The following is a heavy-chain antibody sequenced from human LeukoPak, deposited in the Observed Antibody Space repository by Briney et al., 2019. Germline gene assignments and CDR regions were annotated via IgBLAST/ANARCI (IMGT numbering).Heavy chain of an antibody. V-gene: IGHV1-18*01. Sequence: ASVKVSCTASGYTFTSYGISWVRQAPGQGLEWMGWISAYNGNTNYAQKLQGRVTMTTDTSTSTAYMELRSLRSDDTAVYYCARMPYSSGWYWLDYWGQGTLVTVSS. J-gene: IGHJ4*02. CDR2: ISAYNGNT. CDR3: ARMPYSSGWYWLDY. D-gene: IGHD6-19*01. CDR1: GYTFTSYG.